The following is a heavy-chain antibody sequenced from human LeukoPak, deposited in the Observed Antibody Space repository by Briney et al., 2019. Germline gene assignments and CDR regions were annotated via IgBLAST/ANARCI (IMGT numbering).Heavy chain of an antibody. J-gene: IGHJ4*02. CDR3: ARDYVWGTDEPDY. CDR1: GFTFRTHW. CDR2: IKEDGSEK. D-gene: IGHD3-16*01. Sequence: PGGSLRLSCAASGFTFRTHWMSWFRQTPGKGLEWLGNIKEDGSEKYYLESMRGRLTISRDNAKNSVYLQMNSLRVEDSGLYYCARDYVWGTDEPDYWGQGTRVAVSP. V-gene: IGHV3-7*01.